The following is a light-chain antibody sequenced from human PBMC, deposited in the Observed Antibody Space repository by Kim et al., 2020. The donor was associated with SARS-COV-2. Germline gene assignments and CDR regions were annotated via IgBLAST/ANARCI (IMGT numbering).Light chain of an antibody. V-gene: IGKV3-11*01. CDR3: HQRSNWRGT. CDR1: QSVSTY. Sequence: SPGDKATLPGRASQSVSTYVAWYQQKLGQVPRLLIYMDSTRATGIPARFSGGGSGPDFTLTISSLEPEDFAVYYCHQRSNWRGTFGQGTKLEI. CDR2: MDS. J-gene: IGKJ2*01.